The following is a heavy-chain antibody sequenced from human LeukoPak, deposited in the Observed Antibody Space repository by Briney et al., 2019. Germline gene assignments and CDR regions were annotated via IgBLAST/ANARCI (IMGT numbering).Heavy chain of an antibody. CDR2: THTSGST. J-gene: IGHJ4*02. CDR3: ANSYDGKIVPFDN. D-gene: IGHD4-23*01. Sequence: PSETLSLTCTVSDGSISNSFWNWVRQPPGKGLEWIAYTHTSGSTNYNPAFKSRVTLSVDTSKSQFSLRLNSVTASDTAVYYCANSYDGKIVPFDNWGQGTLVTVSP. V-gene: IGHV4-4*09. CDR1: DGSISNSF.